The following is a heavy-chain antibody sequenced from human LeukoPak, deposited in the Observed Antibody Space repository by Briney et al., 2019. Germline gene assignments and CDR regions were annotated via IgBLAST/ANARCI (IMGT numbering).Heavy chain of an antibody. J-gene: IGHJ4*02. V-gene: IGHV4-59*01. CDR1: GGSISSYY. CDR2: VYYSGST. D-gene: IGHD3-22*01. CDR3: ARDSGYYYFDY. Sequence: LETLSLTCTVSGGSISSYYWSWIRQPPGKGLEWIGYVYYSGSTNYNPSLKSRVTISVDTSKNQFSLNLSSVTAADTAVYYCARDSGYYYFDYWGQGTLVTVSS.